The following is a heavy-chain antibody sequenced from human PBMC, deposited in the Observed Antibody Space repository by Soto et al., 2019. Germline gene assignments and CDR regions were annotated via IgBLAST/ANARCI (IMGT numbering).Heavy chain of an antibody. CDR1: GGSISSNGYY. V-gene: IGHV4-31*03. J-gene: IGHJ5*02. Sequence: SETLSLTCIVSGGSISSNGYYWNWIRQHPGKGLEWIGYIYHSGSTYYNPSLKSRATISLDTSKNRFSLNLSSVTVADTAMYYCARDGGTPMLLAPSAQGTLVTVSS. CDR2: IYHSGST. D-gene: IGHD5-18*01. CDR3: ARDGGTPMLLAP.